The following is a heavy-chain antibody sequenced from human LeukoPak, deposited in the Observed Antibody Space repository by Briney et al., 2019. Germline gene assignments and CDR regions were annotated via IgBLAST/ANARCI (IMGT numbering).Heavy chain of an antibody. CDR2: IRYDGSNK. CDR1: GFTFSNSW. CDR3: AKDQGRTTTPSYFDY. Sequence: GGSLRLSCAASGFTFSNSWMSWVRQAPGKGLEWVAFIRYDGSNKYYADSVKGRFTISRDNSKNTLYLQMNSLRAEDTAVYYCAKDQGRTTTPSYFDYWGQGTLVTVSS. J-gene: IGHJ4*02. D-gene: IGHD1-1*01. V-gene: IGHV3-30*02.